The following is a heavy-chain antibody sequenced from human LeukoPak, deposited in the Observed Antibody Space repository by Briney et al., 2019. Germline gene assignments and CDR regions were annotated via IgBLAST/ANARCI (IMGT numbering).Heavy chain of an antibody. J-gene: IGHJ4*02. V-gene: IGHV4-59*01. CDR3: ARVQRGYSYGPFDY. CDR2: IYYSGST. D-gene: IGHD5-18*01. CDR1: GGSISSYY. Sequence: SETLSLTCTVSGGSISSYYWSWIRQPPGKGLEWIGYIYYSGSTNYNPSLKSRVTISVDTSKNQFSLRLSSVTAADTAVYYCARVQRGYSYGPFDYWGRGTLVTVSS.